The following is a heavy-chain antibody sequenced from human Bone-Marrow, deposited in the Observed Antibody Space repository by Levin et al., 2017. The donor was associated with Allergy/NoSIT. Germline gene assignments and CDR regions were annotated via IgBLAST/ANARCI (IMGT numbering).Heavy chain of an antibody. CDR3: ARDPPPYRSGWGAMDV. CDR2: ISSTGSTL. J-gene: IGHJ6*02. Sequence: GGSLRLSCEASGFIFDDFEMNWVRQAPGKGLEWVSYISSTGSTLDYADSVKGRFTISRDNAKNSLYLQMTSLRVEDTAIYFCARDPPPYRSGWGAMDVWGLGATVTVSS. V-gene: IGHV3-48*03. CDR1: GFIFDDFE. D-gene: IGHD6-19*01.